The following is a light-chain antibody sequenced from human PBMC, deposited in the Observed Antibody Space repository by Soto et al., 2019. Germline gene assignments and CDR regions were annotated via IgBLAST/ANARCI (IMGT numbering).Light chain of an antibody. CDR3: CSYAGSYTLVV. CDR2: DVT. Sequence: QSALAQPRSMSGSPGQSVTISCSGTSSGVGGSKYVSWYQQHPGKAPKLLIYDVTKRPSGVPDRFSGSKSGNTASLTISGLQAEDEADYYCCSYAGSYTLVVFGGGTKVTVL. J-gene: IGLJ2*01. CDR1: SSGVGGSKY. V-gene: IGLV2-11*01.